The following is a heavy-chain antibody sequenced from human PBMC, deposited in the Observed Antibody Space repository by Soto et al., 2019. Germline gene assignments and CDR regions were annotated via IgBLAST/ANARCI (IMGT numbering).Heavy chain of an antibody. CDR1: GASISSYY. D-gene: IGHD3-22*01. CDR3: ATTKSDGYSDF. V-gene: IGHV4-59*08. Sequence: NPSETLFLTCTVSGASISSYYWSWIRQPPGKGLEWIAYVYYRGATNYNPSLKSRVTISIDTSKNQFSLKLSSVTATDTAVYYCATTKSDGYSDFWGQGTLVTVSS. CDR2: VYYRGAT. J-gene: IGHJ4*02.